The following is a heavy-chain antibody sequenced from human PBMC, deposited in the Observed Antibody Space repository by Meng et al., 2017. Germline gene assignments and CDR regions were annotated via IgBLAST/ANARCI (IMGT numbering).Heavy chain of an antibody. V-gene: IGHV4-4*02. Sequence: ESGPGRVRPWGTLSLPCAVSGGSVSTNNWWGGVRQPPGKGLEWIGEVSPDGATNYNPSLKSRVTISVDKSNNHLSLGLTSVTAADTAVYYCATDDHGDDFDYWGQGILVTVSS. CDR2: VSPDGAT. J-gene: IGHJ4*02. CDR1: GGSVSTNNW. D-gene: IGHD4-17*01. CDR3: ATDDHGDDFDY.